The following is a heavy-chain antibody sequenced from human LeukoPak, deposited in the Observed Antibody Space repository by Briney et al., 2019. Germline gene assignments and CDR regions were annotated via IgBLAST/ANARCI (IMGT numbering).Heavy chain of an antibody. V-gene: IGHV1-69*13. D-gene: IGHD2/OR15-2a*01. Sequence: ASVKVSCKASGGTFSSYAISWVRQAPGQGLEWMGGIIPIFGTANYAQKFQGRDTITADESTSTAYMELSSLRSEDTAVYYCARVGKISSRNYYYYYGMDVWGKGTTVTVSS. CDR2: IIPIFGTA. J-gene: IGHJ6*04. CDR3: ARVGKISSRNYYYYYGMDV. CDR1: GGTFSSYA.